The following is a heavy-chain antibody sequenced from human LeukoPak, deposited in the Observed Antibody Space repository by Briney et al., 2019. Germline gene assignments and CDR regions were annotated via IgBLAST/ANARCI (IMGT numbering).Heavy chain of an antibody. J-gene: IGHJ4*02. CDR2: IYYSGST. V-gene: IGHV4-39*01. CDR3: ARAQNDYVWGSYRYEFYYFDY. CDR1: GGSIRSYY. D-gene: IGHD3-16*02. Sequence: PSETLSLTCTVSGGSIRSYYWGWIRQPPGKGLEWIGSIYYSGSTYYNPSLKSRVTISVDTSKNQFSLKLSSVTAADTAVYYCARAQNDYVWGSYRYEFYYFDYWGQGTLVTVSS.